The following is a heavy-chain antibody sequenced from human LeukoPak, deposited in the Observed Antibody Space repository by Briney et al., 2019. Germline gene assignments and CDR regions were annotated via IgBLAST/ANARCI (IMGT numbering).Heavy chain of an antibody. CDR3: ARGPGSGSYFAWFDP. CDR2: INQSGST. V-gene: IGHV4-34*01. Sequence: SETLSLTCVVYSGSFSGYYWSWIRQPPGKGLEWIGEINQSGSTKYNPSFESRVTISVDTSKNQLSLKLSSVTAADTAVYYCARGPGSGSYFAWFDPWGQGDLVTVSS. D-gene: IGHD3-10*01. J-gene: IGHJ5*02. CDR1: SGSFSGYY.